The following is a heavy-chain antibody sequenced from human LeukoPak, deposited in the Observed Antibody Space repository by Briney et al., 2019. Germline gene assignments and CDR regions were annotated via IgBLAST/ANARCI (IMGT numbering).Heavy chain of an antibody. J-gene: IGHJ4*02. Sequence: ASVKVSCKASGYTFSSYAISWVRQAPGQGLEWMGWISTYNGNTNYAQKLQGRVTMTTDTSTSTAYMELRSLKSDDTAVYYCARVTNSGGYTYGYEDYWGQGTLVTVSS. CDR2: ISTYNGNT. D-gene: IGHD5-18*01. CDR3: ARVTNSGGYTYGYEDY. CDR1: GYTFSSYA. V-gene: IGHV1-18*01.